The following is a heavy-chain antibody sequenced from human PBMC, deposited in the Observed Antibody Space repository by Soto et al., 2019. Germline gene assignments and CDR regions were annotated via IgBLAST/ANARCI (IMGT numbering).Heavy chain of an antibody. CDR1: GFTFSSYS. CDR3: ATTIVVVAIDAFDI. J-gene: IGHJ3*02. D-gene: IGHD3-22*01. V-gene: IGHV3-21*01. CDR2: ISSSSSYI. Sequence: GGSLRLSCAASGFTFSSYSMNWVRQAPGKGLEWVSSISSSSSYIYYADSVKGRFTISRDNAKNSLYLQMNSLRAEDTAVYYCATTIVVVAIDAFDIWGQGTMVTVSS.